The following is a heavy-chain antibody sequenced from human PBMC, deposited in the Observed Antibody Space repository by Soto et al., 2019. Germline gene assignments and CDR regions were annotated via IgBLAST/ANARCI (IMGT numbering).Heavy chain of an antibody. CDR1: GFTFTSSA. Sequence: SVKVSCKASGFTFTSSAMQWVRQARGQRPEWIGWIIVGSGNTNYAQKFQERVTITRDMSTSTAYMELSSLRSEDTAVYYCAAELELRGPFDPWGQGTLVTVSS. CDR2: IIVGSGNT. CDR3: AAELELRGPFDP. J-gene: IGHJ5*02. D-gene: IGHD1-7*01. V-gene: IGHV1-58*02.